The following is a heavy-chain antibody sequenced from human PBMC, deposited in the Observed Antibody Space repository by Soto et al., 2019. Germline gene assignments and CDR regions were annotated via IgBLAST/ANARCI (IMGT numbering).Heavy chain of an antibody. J-gene: IGHJ4*02. CDR1: GGTVASSHW. CDR2: VYHTGDT. CDR3: ARGVSAGVDY. Sequence: SETLSLTCGVSGGTVASSHWWSWVRQSPGGGLEWIGNVYHTGDTNLNPSLQSRVTISVDKSNNQFSLRLTTLTSDDTAFYYCARGVSAGVDYWGQGTLVTVSS. V-gene: IGHV4-4*02. D-gene: IGHD1-26*01.